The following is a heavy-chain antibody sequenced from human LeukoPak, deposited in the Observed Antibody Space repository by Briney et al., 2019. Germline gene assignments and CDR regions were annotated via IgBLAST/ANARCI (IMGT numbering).Heavy chain of an antibody. J-gene: IGHJ4*02. CDR2: INPSGGST. Sequence: VASVKVSCKASGGTFSSYAISWVRQAPGQGLEWMGIINPSGGSTSYAQKFQGRVTMTRDTSTSTVYMELSSLRSEDTAVYYCARDRQGVWGQGTLVTVSS. CDR3: ARDRQGV. CDR1: GGTFSSYA. V-gene: IGHV1-46*01. D-gene: IGHD3-10*01.